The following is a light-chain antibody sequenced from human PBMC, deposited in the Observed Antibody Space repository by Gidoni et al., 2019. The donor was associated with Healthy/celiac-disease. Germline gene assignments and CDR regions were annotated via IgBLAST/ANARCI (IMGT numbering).Light chain of an antibody. CDR3: QQYDNLPLT. CDR2: DAS. CDR1: QDISNY. J-gene: IGKJ4*01. Sequence: DIQINQSPSSLSASVGDRVTITCQASQDISNYLNWYQQKPGKAPKLLIYDASNLETGVPSRFSGSGSGTDFTFTISSLQPEDIATYYCQQYDNLPLTFGGXTKVEIK. V-gene: IGKV1-33*01.